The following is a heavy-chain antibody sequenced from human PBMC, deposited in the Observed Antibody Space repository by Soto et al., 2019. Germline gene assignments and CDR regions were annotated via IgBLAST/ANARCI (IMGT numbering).Heavy chain of an antibody. D-gene: IGHD3-16*01. CDR2: ISKSGRTI. J-gene: IGHJ5*02. CDR3: ARLPYPWGWFDP. V-gene: IGHV3-11*01. CDR1: GFIFSDYW. Sequence: PGGSLRLSCAVSGFIFSDYWMSWVRQAPGKGLEWIAYISKSGRTIYYADSLKGRFTISRDNAKNSLYLQMNSLRVDDTAMYYCARLPYPWGWFDPWGQGTLVTVSS.